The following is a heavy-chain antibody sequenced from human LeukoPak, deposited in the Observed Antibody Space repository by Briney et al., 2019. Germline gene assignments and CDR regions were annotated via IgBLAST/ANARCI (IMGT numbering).Heavy chain of an antibody. D-gene: IGHD3-22*01. J-gene: IGHJ4*02. CDR3: AREGGDYDSSGYLN. Sequence: SETLSLTCTVSGGSISSYYWSWIRQPPGKGLEWIGYIYYSGSTNYNPSLKSRVTISVDTSKNQFSLKLSSVTAADTAVYYCAREGGDYDSSGYLNWGQGTLVTVSS. V-gene: IGHV4-59*08. CDR2: IYYSGST. CDR1: GGSISSYY.